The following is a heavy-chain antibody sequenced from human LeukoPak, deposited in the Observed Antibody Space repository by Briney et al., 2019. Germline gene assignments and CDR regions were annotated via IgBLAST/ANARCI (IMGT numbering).Heavy chain of an antibody. CDR1: GGSISSYY. CDR2: FYYSGST. CDR3: ARDHSGYPRVFDY. V-gene: IGHV4-59*01. Sequence: PSETLSLTCTVSGGSISSYYWSWIRQPPGKGLEWIGFFYYSGSTNYNPSLKSRVTMSVDPSKNHFSLKLSSVTAADTAVYYCARDHSGYPRVFDYWGQGTLVTVSS. D-gene: IGHD3-22*01. J-gene: IGHJ4*02.